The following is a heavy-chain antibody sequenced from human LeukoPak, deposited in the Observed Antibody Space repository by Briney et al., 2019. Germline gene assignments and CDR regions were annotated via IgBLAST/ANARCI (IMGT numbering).Heavy chain of an antibody. V-gene: IGHV1-69*13. D-gene: IGHD2-15*01. J-gene: IGHJ6*02. CDR2: IIPIFGTA. CDR1: GYSFSNFH. Sequence: SVKVSCKASGYSFSNFHINWVRQAPGQGLEWMGGIIPIFGTANYAQKFQGRVTITADESTSTAYMELSSLRSEDTAVYYCARSGYCSGGSCYPAEYYGMDVWGQGTTVTVSS. CDR3: ARSGYCSGGSCYPAEYYGMDV.